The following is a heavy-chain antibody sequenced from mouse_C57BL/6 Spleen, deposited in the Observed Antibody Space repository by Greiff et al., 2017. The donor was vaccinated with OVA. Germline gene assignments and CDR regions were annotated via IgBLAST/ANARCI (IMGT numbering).Heavy chain of an antibody. J-gene: IGHJ3*01. CDR1: GYTFTDYY. CDR3: ARFDGYSAWFAY. Sequence: QVQLQQSGAELVRPGASVKLSCKASGYTFTDYYINWVKQRPGQGLEWIARIYPGSGNTYYNEKFKGKATLTAEKSSSTAYMQLSSLTSEDSAVYFCARFDGYSAWFAYWGQGTLVTVSA. CDR2: IYPGSGNT. D-gene: IGHD2-3*01. V-gene: IGHV1-76*01.